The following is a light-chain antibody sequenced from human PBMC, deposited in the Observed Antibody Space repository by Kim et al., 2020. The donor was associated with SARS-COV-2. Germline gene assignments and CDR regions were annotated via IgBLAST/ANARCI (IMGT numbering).Light chain of an antibody. V-gene: IGLV2-8*01. CDR1: SSDVGGYND. J-gene: IGLJ3*02. CDR2: EGS. Sequence: GQSVTISCTGTSSDVGGYNDVSWYQQHPGKAPKLMIYEGSKRPSGVPDRFSGSKSGNTASLTVSGLQAEDEADYYCSSYAGSNNLVFGGGTKLTVL. CDR3: SSYAGSNNLV.